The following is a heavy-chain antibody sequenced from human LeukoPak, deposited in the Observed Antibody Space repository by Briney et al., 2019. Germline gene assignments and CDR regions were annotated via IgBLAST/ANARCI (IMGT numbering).Heavy chain of an antibody. Sequence: PSETLSLTCTVSGGSRSSYYWSWIRQPAGKGLEWIGRIYASGSTYYNPSLKSRVTMSVDTSKNQFSLKLTSVTAADTAVYYCARDVDTFFDYWGQGTLVTVSS. J-gene: IGHJ4*02. CDR2: IYASGST. D-gene: IGHD5-18*01. V-gene: IGHV4-4*07. CDR1: GGSRSSYY. CDR3: ARDVDTFFDY.